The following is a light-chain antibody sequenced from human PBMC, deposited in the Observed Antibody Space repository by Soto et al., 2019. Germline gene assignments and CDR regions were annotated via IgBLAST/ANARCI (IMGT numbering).Light chain of an antibody. CDR1: SSDVGGYDY. CDR2: EVS. J-gene: IGLJ1*01. CDR3: RSYTSTNNISV. V-gene: IGLV2-14*01. Sequence: QSVLTQPASVSGSPGQSITISCTGTSSDVGGYDYVSWYQHHPGKAPKLMIYEVSNRPSGVSNRFSGSKSDNAASLTISGLQAEDEANYYCRSYTSTNNISVLGTGSKDTVL.